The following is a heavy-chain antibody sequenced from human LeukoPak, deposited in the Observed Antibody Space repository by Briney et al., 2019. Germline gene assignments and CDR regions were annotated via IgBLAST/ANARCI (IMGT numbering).Heavy chain of an antibody. V-gene: IGHV4-59*01. D-gene: IGHD5-12*01. J-gene: IGHJ4*02. CDR2: IYYSGST. CDR3: ARQRGYSDYVRFDY. CDR1: GGSISSYY. Sequence: SETLSLTCTVSGGSISSYYWSWIRQPPGKGLEWIGYIYYSGSTNYNPSLKSRVTISVDTSKNQFSLKLSSVTAADTAVYCCARQRGYSDYVRFDYWGQGTLVTVSS.